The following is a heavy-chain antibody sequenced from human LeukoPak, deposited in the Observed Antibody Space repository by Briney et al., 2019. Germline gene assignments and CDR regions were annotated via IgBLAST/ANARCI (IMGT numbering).Heavy chain of an antibody. CDR2: VSHTGGGT. D-gene: IGHD5-12*01. V-gene: IGHV3-23*01. CDR1: GFTFSTYA. CDR3: ATKYSAGWLFDY. Sequence: PGGSLRLSCTASGFTFSTYAMSWVRQAPGKGLEWVSLVSHTGGGTYYADSVRGRFTISRDNAENSVHLQMISLRAEDTAVYYCATKYSAGWLFDYWGQGTLVTVSS. J-gene: IGHJ4*02.